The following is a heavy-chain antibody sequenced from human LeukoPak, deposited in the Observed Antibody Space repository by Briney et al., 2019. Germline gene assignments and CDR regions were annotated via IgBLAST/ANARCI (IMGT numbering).Heavy chain of an antibody. D-gene: IGHD3-22*01. J-gene: IGHJ4*02. CDR3: ARRDDSSGYHKIFDY. CDR1: GYTFISCY. CDR2: INPSGGRT. Sequence: GASVKVSCKACGYTFISCYIHWVRQAPGQGLEWMGIINPSGGRTGNAQKSQGRATMTRDMSRSTVYLKLSSLTAADTAVYYCARRDDSSGYHKIFDYWGPGTLVTVSS. V-gene: IGHV1-46*01.